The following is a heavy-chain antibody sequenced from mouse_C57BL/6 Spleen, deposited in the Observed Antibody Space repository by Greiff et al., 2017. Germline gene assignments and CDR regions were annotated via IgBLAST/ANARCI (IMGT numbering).Heavy chain of an antibody. Sequence: VQLQQSGAELVKPGASVKMSCKASGYTFTSYWITWVKQRPGQGLEWIGDIYPGSGSTNYNEKFKSKATLTVDTSSSTAYMQLSSLTSEDSAVYYCARGDGSSYRYFDVWGTGTTVTVSS. V-gene: IGHV1-55*01. D-gene: IGHD1-1*01. CDR3: ARGDGSSYRYFDV. CDR1: GYTFTSYW. J-gene: IGHJ1*03. CDR2: IYPGSGST.